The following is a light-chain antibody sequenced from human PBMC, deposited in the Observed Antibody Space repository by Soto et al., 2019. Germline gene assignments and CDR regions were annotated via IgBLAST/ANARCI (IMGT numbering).Light chain of an antibody. V-gene: IGKV1-5*01. Sequence: DIQMTQSPSTLSASVGDRVTITCRASQSSSSWLAWYQQKPGKAPKLLIDDASSLERGVPSRFSGSGSGTEFTLTISSLQPDDFASYYCQQYNSYWTFGQGTKVEIK. CDR3: QQYNSYWT. CDR2: DAS. J-gene: IGKJ1*01. CDR1: QSSSSW.